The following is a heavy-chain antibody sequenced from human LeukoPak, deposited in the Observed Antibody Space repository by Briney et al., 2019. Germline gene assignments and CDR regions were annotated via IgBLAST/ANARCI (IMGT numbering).Heavy chain of an antibody. J-gene: IGHJ4*02. Sequence: PGGSLRLSCAASGFTFSSYAMSWVRQAPGKGLEWVSAISGSGGSTYYADSVKGRFTISRDNSKNTLYLQMNSLRAEDTAVYYCAKDYYDILTGYEAPFDYWGQGTLVTVSS. CDR2: ISGSGGST. D-gene: IGHD3-9*01. CDR1: GFTFSSYA. CDR3: AKDYYDILTGYEAPFDY. V-gene: IGHV3-23*01.